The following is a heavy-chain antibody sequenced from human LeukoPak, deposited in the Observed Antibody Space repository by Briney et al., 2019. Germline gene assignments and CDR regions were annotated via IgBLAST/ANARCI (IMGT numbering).Heavy chain of an antibody. J-gene: IGHJ4*02. Sequence: GGSPRLSCSASGFTVSSDYMSWVRQAPGKGLEWLSVIYSGGSTYYADSVKGRFTISRDNSKNTVYLQMNSLRVEDTAVYYCARGGSVPATRSFDYWGQGTLVTVSS. D-gene: IGHD6-19*01. CDR2: IYSGGST. V-gene: IGHV3-66*01. CDR1: GFTVSSDY. CDR3: ARGGSVPATRSFDY.